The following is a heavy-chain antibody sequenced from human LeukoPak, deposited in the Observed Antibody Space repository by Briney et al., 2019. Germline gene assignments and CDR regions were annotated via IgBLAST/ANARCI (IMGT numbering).Heavy chain of an antibody. Sequence: SETLSLTCTVSGGSISSSTYYWGWIRRPPGKGLEWIGSSYYSGSTYHNPSLKSRVTISVDTSKNQFSLQLNSVTPEDTAVYYCAREPAYGSGRGGYLYGAFDIWGQGTMVTVSS. CDR1: GGSISSSTYY. V-gene: IGHV4-39*07. CDR3: AREPAYGSGRGGYLYGAFDI. D-gene: IGHD3-10*01. J-gene: IGHJ3*02. CDR2: SYYSGST.